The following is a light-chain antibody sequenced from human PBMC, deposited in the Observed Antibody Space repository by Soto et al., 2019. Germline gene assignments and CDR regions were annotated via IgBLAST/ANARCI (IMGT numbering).Light chain of an antibody. CDR3: SSYTTSSTYV. J-gene: IGLJ1*01. Sequence: QSVLTQPASVSGSPGQSITISCTGTSRDIGFFNYVSWYQQFPGNAPKLIIFEVTNRPSGVSNRFSASKSGNTASLTISGLQAEDGADYYCSSYTTSSTYVFGTGTKVTVL. CDR2: EVT. V-gene: IGLV2-14*01. CDR1: SRDIGFFNY.